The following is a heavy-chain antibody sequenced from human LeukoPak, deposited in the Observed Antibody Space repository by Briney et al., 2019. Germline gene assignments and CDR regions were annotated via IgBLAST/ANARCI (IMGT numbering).Heavy chain of an antibody. J-gene: IGHJ4*02. D-gene: IGHD3-22*01. CDR1: GFTFSSYA. CDR3: AKDVSRGVVVSSY. CDR2: ISGSGGST. Sequence: PGGSLRPSCAASGFTFSSYAMSWVRQAPGKGLEWVSAISGSGGSTYYADSVKGRFTISRDNSKNTLYLQMNSLRAEDTAVYYCAKDVSRGVVVSSYWGQGTLVTVSS. V-gene: IGHV3-23*01.